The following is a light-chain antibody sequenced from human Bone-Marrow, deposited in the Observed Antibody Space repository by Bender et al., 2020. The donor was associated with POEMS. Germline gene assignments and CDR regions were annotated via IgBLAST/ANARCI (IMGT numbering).Light chain of an antibody. CDR3: QTWDSRTVI. Sequence: QSVLTQPPSASGTPGQSVIISCSGTDSNFGGNNVNWYQHLPGSAPRLVVYSNYQRPSGVPARFSGSNSGNTATLTISRVEAADEADYYCQTWDSRTVIFGGGTKLTVL. V-gene: IGLV1-44*01. J-gene: IGLJ2*01. CDR2: SNY. CDR1: DSNFGGNN.